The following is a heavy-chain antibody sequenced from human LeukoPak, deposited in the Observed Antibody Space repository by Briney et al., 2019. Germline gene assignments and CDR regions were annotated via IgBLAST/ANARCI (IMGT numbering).Heavy chain of an antibody. CDR3: ARAPRITMVRGVDDAFDI. J-gene: IGHJ3*02. D-gene: IGHD3-10*01. V-gene: IGHV4-30-4*01. CDR2: IYYSGST. CDR1: GGSISSGDYY. Sequence: PPQTLSLTCTVSGGSISSGDYYWSWIRQPPGKGLEWIGYIYYSGSTYYNPSLKSRVTISVDTSKNQFSLKLSSVTAADTAVYYCARAPRITMVRGVDDAFDIWGQGTMVTVSS.